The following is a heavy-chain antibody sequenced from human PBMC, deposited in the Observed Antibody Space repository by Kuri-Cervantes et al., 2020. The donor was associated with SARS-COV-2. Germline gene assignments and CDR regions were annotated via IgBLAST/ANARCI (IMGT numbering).Heavy chain of an antibody. V-gene: IGHV1-46*01. CDR1: GYTFTSHY. J-gene: IGHJ5*02. D-gene: IGHD3-10*01. CDR3: ARARGFGSEANWFDP. CDR2: INPSGGST. Sequence: SVKVSCKASGYTFTSHYMHWVRQTPGQGLEWMGIINPSGGSTSYAQKFQGRVTMTRDTSTSTVYMELSSLRSEDTAVYYCARARGFGSEANWFDPWGQGTLVTVSS.